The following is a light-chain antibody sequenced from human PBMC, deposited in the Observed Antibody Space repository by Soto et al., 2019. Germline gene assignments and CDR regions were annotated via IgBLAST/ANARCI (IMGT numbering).Light chain of an antibody. CDR3: QQYNNWPRT. V-gene: IGKV3-15*01. J-gene: IGKJ1*01. CDR2: GAS. CDR1: QSVSSN. Sequence: EIVMTQSPATLSVSPGERATLSCRASQSVSSNLAWYQQKPGQAPRLLIYGASTRATGIPARFSGSGSGTESTLTISSLHSEDFAVYYCQQYNNWPRTFGQGTKV.